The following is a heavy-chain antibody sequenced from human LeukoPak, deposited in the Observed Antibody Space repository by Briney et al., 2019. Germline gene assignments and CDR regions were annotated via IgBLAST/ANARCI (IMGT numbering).Heavy chain of an antibody. J-gene: IGHJ4*02. CDR2: INPNSGGT. CDR1: GYTFTGYY. D-gene: IGHD3-9*01. Sequence: GASVKVSCKASGYTFTGYYMHWVRQAPGRGLEWMGWINPNSGGTNYAQKFQGRVTMTRDTSISTAYMELSRLRSDDTAVYYCARARRVDDILTGYYWGQGTLVTVSS. V-gene: IGHV1-2*02. CDR3: ARARRVDDILTGYY.